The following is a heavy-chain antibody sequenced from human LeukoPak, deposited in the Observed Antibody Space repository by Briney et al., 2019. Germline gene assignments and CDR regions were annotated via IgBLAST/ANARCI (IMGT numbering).Heavy chain of an antibody. J-gene: IGHJ6*03. CDR3: ARKLGHYYQYTDV. Sequence: PGGSLRLSCAASGFTFSTYWMTWVRQAPGKGLEWVANIKQDGSEKYYVDSMKGRFTVSRDNAKNSLYLQMNSLRAEDTAVYYCARKLGHYYQYTDVWGKGTTATVSS. D-gene: IGHD3-3*02. CDR2: IKQDGSEK. V-gene: IGHV3-7*01. CDR1: GFTFSTYW.